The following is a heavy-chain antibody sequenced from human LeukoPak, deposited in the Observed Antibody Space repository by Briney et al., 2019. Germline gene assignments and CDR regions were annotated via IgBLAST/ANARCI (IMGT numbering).Heavy chain of an antibody. J-gene: IGHJ3*02. D-gene: IGHD6-19*01. CDR1: GFTFSSYA. CDR3: ARDTQWLVLDI. Sequence: PGGSLRLSCAASGFTFSSYAMHWVRQAPGKGLEWVAVISYDGSNKYYADFVKGRFTISRDNSKNTLYLQMDSLRAEDTAVYYCARDTQWLVLDIWGQGTMVTVSS. V-gene: IGHV3-30-3*01. CDR2: ISYDGSNK.